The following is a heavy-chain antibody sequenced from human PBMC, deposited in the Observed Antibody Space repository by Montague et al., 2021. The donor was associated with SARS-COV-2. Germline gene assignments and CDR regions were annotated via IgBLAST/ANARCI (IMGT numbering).Heavy chain of an antibody. V-gene: IGHV4-31*03. CDR3: ARDGDEGYFFEY. D-gene: IGHD2/OR15-2a*01. CDR1: GASISSGSYY. Sequence: SQTLSLTCTVSGASISSGSYYWNWIRQLPGKGLEWIGYIHHGGSTYYTPSLQSRVAISVDTSKNEFSLKMTAVTAADTAVYYCARDGDEGYFFEYWGKGLLVTVSS. CDR2: IHHGGST. J-gene: IGHJ4*02.